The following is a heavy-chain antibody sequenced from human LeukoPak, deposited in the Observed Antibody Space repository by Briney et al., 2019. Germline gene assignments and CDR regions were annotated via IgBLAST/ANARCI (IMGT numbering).Heavy chain of an antibody. D-gene: IGHD3-22*01. J-gene: IGHJ4*02. CDR2: INPSGGST. CDR1: GYTFTSYH. Sequence: GASVKVSCKASGYTFTSYHLHWVRQAPGQGLEWMGIINPSGGSTSYAQKFQGRVTMTRDMSTSTVYMELSSLRSEDTAVYYCVRQYYHYSSDYYWAPDYWGQGTLVTVSS. V-gene: IGHV1-46*01. CDR3: VRQYYHYSSDYYWAPDY.